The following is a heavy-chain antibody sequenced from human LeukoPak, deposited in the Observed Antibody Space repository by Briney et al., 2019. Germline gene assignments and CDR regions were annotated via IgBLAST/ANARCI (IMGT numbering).Heavy chain of an antibody. CDR1: GGSISSYY. CDR3: ARGGNSYGYLNYFDP. Sequence: SETLSLTCTVSGGSISSYYWSWIRQPPGKGLEWIGYIYYSGGTNYNPSLKSRVAISLDTSKNQFSLKLSSVIAADTAVYYCARGGNSYGYLNYFDPWGQGILVTVSS. D-gene: IGHD5-18*01. V-gene: IGHV4-59*01. J-gene: IGHJ5*02. CDR2: IYYSGGT.